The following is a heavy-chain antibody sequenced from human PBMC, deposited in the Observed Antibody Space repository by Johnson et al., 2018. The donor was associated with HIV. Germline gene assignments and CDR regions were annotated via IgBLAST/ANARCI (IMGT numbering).Heavy chain of an antibody. CDR2: ISSDGSNK. CDR3: AKARVGARGGAFDI. CDR1: GFTFSNYA. V-gene: IGHV3-30*04. J-gene: IGHJ3*02. D-gene: IGHD1-26*01. Sequence: VQLVESGGGVVQPGRSLRLSCAASGFTFSNYAMHWVRQAPGKGLEWVAVISSDGSNKYYADSVKGRFTISRDNSKNTLYLQMHSLRAEDTAVYYCAKARVGARGGAFDIWGQGTMVTVSS.